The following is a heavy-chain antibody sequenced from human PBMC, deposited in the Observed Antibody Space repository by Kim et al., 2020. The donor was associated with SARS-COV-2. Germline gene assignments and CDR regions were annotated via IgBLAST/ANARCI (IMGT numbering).Heavy chain of an antibody. CDR3: ARGTGEYYYGSGSYTENPYYYYGMDV. CDR1: GYSFTSYW. J-gene: IGHJ6*02. CDR2: IDPSDSYT. Sequence: GESLKISCKGSGYSFTSYWISWVRQMPGKGLEWMGRIDPSDSYTNYSPSFQGHVTISADKSISTAYLQWSSLKASDTAMYYCARGTGEYYYGSGSYTENPYYYYGMDVWGQGTTVTVSS. V-gene: IGHV5-10-1*01. D-gene: IGHD3-10*01.